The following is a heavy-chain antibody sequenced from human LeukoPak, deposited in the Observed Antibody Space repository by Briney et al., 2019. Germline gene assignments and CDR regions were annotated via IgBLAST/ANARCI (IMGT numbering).Heavy chain of an antibody. CDR1: GFTFSSYA. J-gene: IGHJ4*02. V-gene: IGHV3-23*01. Sequence: PGGSLRLSCAASGFTFSSYAMSRVRQAPGKGLEWVSAISGSGGSTYYADSVKGRFTISRDNSKNTLYLQMNSLRAEDTAVYYCAKDRSSNGVPDYWGQGTLVTVSS. D-gene: IGHD2-8*01. CDR3: AKDRSSNGVPDY. CDR2: ISGSGGST.